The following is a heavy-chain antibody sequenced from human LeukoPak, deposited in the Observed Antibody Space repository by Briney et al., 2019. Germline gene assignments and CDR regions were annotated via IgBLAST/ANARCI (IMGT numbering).Heavy chain of an antibody. CDR2: IDWDDDK. CDR1: GFSLSTSGMC. J-gene: IGHJ6*03. CDR3: ARFPVRYYYMDV. D-gene: IGHD1-1*01. Sequence: SGPALVKPTQTLTLTCTFSGFSLSTSGMCVSWIRQPPGKALEWLARIDWDDDKYYSTSLKTRLTISKDTSKNQVVLTMTNMDPVDTATYYCARFPVRYYYMDVWGKGTTVTVSS. V-gene: IGHV2-70*11.